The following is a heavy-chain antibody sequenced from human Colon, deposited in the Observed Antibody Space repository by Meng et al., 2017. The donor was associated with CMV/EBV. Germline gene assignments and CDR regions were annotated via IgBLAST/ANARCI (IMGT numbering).Heavy chain of an antibody. Sequence: SGGPFSSYAISWVRQAPGQGLEWMGGIIPIFGTANCAQKFQGRVTITTDESTSTAYMELSSLRSEDTAVYYCTVRANVVVPAALPFQHWGQGTLVTVSS. CDR2: IIPIFGTA. CDR3: TVRANVVVPAALPFQH. CDR1: GGPFSSYA. V-gene: IGHV1-69*05. J-gene: IGHJ1*01. D-gene: IGHD2-2*01.